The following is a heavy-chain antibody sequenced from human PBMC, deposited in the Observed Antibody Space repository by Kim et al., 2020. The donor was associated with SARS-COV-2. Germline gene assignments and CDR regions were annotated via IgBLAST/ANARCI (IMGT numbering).Heavy chain of an antibody. D-gene: IGHD5-12*01. Sequence: LSLTCAASGFTFSSYSMNWVRQAPGKGLEWVSSISSSSSYIYYADSVKGRFTISRDNAKNSLYLQMNSLRAEDTAVYYCARDLSSGYEGEGFDYWGQGTLVTVSS. J-gene: IGHJ4*02. CDR3: ARDLSSGYEGEGFDY. CDR1: GFTFSSYS. V-gene: IGHV3-21*01. CDR2: ISSSSSYI.